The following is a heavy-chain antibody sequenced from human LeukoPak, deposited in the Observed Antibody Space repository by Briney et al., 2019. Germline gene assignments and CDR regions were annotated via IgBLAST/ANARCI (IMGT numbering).Heavy chain of an antibody. CDR1: GFTFSSYA. CDR3: AKLHFPTYYYDSSGYYNGKIFDY. CDR2: VSSNGAKT. Sequence: GGSLRLSCAASGFTFSSYAITWVRQAPGKGLEWVSAVSSNGAKTYYADSVKGRFTISRDNYKNMVFLQMNSLRAEDTAVYYCAKLHFPTYYYDSSGYYNGKIFDYWGQGTLVTVSS. V-gene: IGHV3-23*01. J-gene: IGHJ4*02. D-gene: IGHD3-22*01.